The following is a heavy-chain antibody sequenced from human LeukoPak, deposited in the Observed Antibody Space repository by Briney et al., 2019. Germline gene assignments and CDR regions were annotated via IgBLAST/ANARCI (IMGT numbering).Heavy chain of an antibody. CDR1: GGTFSSYA. J-gene: IGHJ5*02. CDR3: ARAQTNWFDP. Sequence: GASVKVSCKASGGTFSSYAISWVRQDPGQGLEWMGGIIPIFGTANYAQKFQGRVTITADESTSTAYMELSSLRSEDTAVYYCARAQTNWFDPWGQGTLVTVSS. CDR2: IIPIFGTA. V-gene: IGHV1-69*13.